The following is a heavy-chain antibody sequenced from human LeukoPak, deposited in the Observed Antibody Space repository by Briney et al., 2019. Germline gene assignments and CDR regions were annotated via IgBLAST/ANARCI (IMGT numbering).Heavy chain of an antibody. CDR2: IYYSGST. CDR3: ATSAAESYYYYHMDV. D-gene: IGHD6-13*01. J-gene: IGHJ6*03. Sequence: PSETLSLTCTVSGGSISNYYWSWIRQPPGKGLEWIGYIYYSGSTNYNPSLKSRITISVDTSGNQISLRLSSVTAADTALYYCATSAAESYYYYHMDVWGKGTTVTVSS. V-gene: IGHV4-59*01. CDR1: GGSISNYY.